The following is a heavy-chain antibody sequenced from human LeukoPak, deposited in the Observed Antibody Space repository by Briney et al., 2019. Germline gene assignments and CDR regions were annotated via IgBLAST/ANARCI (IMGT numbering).Heavy chain of an antibody. CDR1: GYSISSGYY. J-gene: IGHJ4*02. CDR2: IRSNTFGGTG. Sequence: LSLTCTVSGYSISSGYYWGWIRQPPGKGLEWVGCIRSNTFGGTGEYAASVKGRFTISRDDSKSIAYLQMNSLKTEDTAVYYCSRDQYRYNYGSGSSGLFDYWGQGTLVTVSS. D-gene: IGHD3-10*01. CDR3: SRDQYRYNYGSGSSGLFDY. V-gene: IGHV3-49*03.